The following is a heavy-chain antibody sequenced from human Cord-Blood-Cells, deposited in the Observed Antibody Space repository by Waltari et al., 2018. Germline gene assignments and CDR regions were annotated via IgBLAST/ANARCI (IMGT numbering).Heavy chain of an antibody. V-gene: IGHV4-34*01. CDR1: GGSFSGYY. J-gene: IGHJ6*03. CDR3: ARGGRYCSSTSCYIGYYYYYMDV. CDR2: INHSGST. D-gene: IGHD2-2*02. Sequence: QVQLQQWGAGLLKPSETLSLTCAVYGGSFSGYYWSWIRQPPGKGLEWIGEINHSGSTNYNPSRKGRVTISVDTSKNQFSLKLSSVTAADTAVYYCARGGRYCSSTSCYIGYYYYYMDVWGKGTTVTVSS.